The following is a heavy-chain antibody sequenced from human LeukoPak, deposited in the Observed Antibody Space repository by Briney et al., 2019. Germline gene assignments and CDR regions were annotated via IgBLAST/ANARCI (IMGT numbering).Heavy chain of an antibody. CDR1: GGSFSGYY. D-gene: IGHD5-18*01. Sequence: PSETLSLTCAVYGGSFSGYYWSWIRQPPGKGLEWIGEINHSGSTNYNPSLKSRVTISVDTSKNQFSLKLSSVTAADTAVYYCARGRGYSYGYAIPYYYYYYMDVWGKGTTVTVSS. V-gene: IGHV4-34*01. CDR3: ARGRGYSYGYAIPYYYYYYMDV. CDR2: INHSGST. J-gene: IGHJ6*03.